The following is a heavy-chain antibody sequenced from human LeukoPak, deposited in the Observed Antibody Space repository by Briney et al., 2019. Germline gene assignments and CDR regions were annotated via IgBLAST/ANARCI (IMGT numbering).Heavy chain of an antibody. CDR3: ARDGVVRPPDCSSTSCPYNYYYYGMDV. D-gene: IGHD2-2*01. CDR1: GGTFSSYT. Sequence: SVKVSCKASGGTFSSYTISWVRQAPGQGPEWMGRIIPILGIANYAQKFQGRVTITADKSTSTAYMELSSLRSEDTAVYYCARDGVVRPPDCSSTSCPYNYYYYGMDVWGQGTTVTVSS. CDR2: IIPILGIA. V-gene: IGHV1-69*02. J-gene: IGHJ6*02.